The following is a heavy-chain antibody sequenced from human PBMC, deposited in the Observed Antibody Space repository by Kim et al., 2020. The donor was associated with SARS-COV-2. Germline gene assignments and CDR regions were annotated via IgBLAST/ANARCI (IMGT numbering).Heavy chain of an antibody. J-gene: IGHJ6*02. Sequence: ASVKVSCKASGYTFTTYSIHWVRQAPGQRLEWMGWINGGNGNTKYSQNFQGRVTITRDTSASTAYMELSSLRSEDTAVYYCARDHEAVADTWYYNGMDVWGQGTTVTVSS. CDR1: GYTFTTYS. V-gene: IGHV1-3*01. CDR2: INGGNGNT. CDR3: ARDHEAVADTWYYNGMDV. D-gene: IGHD6-19*01.